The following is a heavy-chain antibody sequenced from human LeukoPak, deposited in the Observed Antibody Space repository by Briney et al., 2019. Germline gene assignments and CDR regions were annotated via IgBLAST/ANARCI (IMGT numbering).Heavy chain of an antibody. CDR3: AKDMGAYCGGDCYPYYGMDV. J-gene: IGHJ6*02. V-gene: IGHV3-9*01. CDR2: ISWNSGSI. D-gene: IGHD2-21*02. CDR1: GFTFDNYA. Sequence: GGSLRLSCAASGFTFDNYAMHWVRQAPGKGLEWVSGISWNSGSIGYADSVKGRFTISRDNAKNSLYLQMNSLRAEDTALYYCAKDMGAYCGGDCYPYYGMDVWGQGTTVTVSS.